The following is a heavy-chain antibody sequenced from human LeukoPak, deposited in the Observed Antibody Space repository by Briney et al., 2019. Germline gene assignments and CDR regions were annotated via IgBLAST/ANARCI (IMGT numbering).Heavy chain of an antibody. CDR1: GASISGFY. J-gene: IGHJ4*02. CDR3: ARHFEWNDDPFFDY. D-gene: IGHD1-1*01. Sequence: SETLSLTCTVSGASISGFYWSWIRQPAGKGLEWIGRLYTSGSTNYNPSLKSRVTISVDTSKNQFSLKLSSVTAADTAVYYCARHFEWNDDPFFDYWGQGTLVTVSS. CDR2: LYTSGST. V-gene: IGHV4-4*07.